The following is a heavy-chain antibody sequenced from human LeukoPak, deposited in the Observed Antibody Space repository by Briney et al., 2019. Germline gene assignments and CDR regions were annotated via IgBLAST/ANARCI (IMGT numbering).Heavy chain of an antibody. D-gene: IGHD3-22*01. CDR3: ARGTQIDSSVYYVGHFCY. Sequence: ASVRVSCKASGYTFTGYYMHWVRQAPGQGLEWMGIINPNDGSTNYAQRFQGRVTMTRDRSTSTVYMELSSLRSEDTAVYYYARGTQIDSSVYYVGHFCYWGQGTLVTVSS. CDR1: GYTFTGYY. CDR2: INPNDGST. V-gene: IGHV1-46*01. J-gene: IGHJ4*02.